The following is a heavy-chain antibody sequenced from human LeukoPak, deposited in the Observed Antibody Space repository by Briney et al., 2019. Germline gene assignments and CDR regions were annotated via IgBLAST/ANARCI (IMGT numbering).Heavy chain of an antibody. V-gene: IGHV4-39*07. CDR1: RGSISSSNYY. CDR2: IYYSGTT. CDR3: ARGYYYDSSAPAGGDAFDI. J-gene: IGHJ3*02. D-gene: IGHD3-22*01. Sequence: SETLSLICSVSRGSISSSNYYWGWIRQPPGKGLEWIGNIYYSGTTYYSPSLPSLKSRVTILIDTSKNQFSLRLRSVTAADTAVYYCARGYYYDSSAPAGGDAFDIWGQGTMVTVSS.